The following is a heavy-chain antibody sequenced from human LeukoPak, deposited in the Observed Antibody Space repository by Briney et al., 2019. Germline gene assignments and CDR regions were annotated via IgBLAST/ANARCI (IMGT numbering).Heavy chain of an antibody. Sequence: ASVKVSCKASGYTFTSYAMHWVRQAPGQRLGWMGWINAGNGNTKYSQKFQGRVTITRDTSASTAYMELSSLRSEDTAVYYCARDLTVLDYGDYYNWFDPWGQGTLVTVSS. V-gene: IGHV1-3*01. CDR2: INAGNGNT. CDR3: ARDLTVLDYGDYYNWFDP. CDR1: GYTFTSYA. D-gene: IGHD4-17*01. J-gene: IGHJ5*02.